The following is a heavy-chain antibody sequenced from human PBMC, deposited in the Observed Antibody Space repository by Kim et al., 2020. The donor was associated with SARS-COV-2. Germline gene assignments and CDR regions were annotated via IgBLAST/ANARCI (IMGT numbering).Heavy chain of an antibody. CDR3: VSPGQSAFLRLGELSR. D-gene: IGHD3-16*02. V-gene: IGHV3-74*01. CDR1: GFTFSSYW. J-gene: IGHJ4*02. CDR2: INSDGSST. Sequence: GGSLRLSCAASGFTFSSYWMHWVRQAPGKGLVWVSRINSDGSSTSYADSMKGRFTISRDNAKNTLYLQMNSLRAEDTAVYYCVSPGQSAFLRLGELSRWGQGTLVTVSS.